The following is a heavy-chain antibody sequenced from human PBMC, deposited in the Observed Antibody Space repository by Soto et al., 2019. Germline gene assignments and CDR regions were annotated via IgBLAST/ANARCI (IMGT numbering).Heavy chain of an antibody. V-gene: IGHV3-33*01. Sequence: QVPLVESGGGVVQPGRSLRLSCAASGFTFSSYGMHWVRQAPGKGLEWVAVIWYDGSNKYYADSVKGRFTISRDNSKNTLYLQMNSLRAEDTAVYYCARDSDIVVVPAALILDYYYMDVWGKGTTVTVSS. CDR1: GFTFSSYG. J-gene: IGHJ6*03. CDR3: ARDSDIVVVPAALILDYYYMDV. D-gene: IGHD2-2*01. CDR2: IWYDGSNK.